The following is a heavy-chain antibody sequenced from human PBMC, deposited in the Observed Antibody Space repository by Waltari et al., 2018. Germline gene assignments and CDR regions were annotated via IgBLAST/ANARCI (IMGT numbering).Heavy chain of an antibody. J-gene: IGHJ4*02. D-gene: IGHD2-15*01. CDR1: GCTFSSYV. CDR3: AKVKDGRDRSGPPRDS. V-gene: IGHV3-23*01. Sequence: EVQLLEYGGGLVQPGGSLRLSCVDSGCTFSSYVMSGVRQAPVKELEWFSSICGSGISTQYADSVECRFIISRDNSKTTHYLQMNSLRGEDTAVYYCAKVKDGRDRSGPPRDSWGQGTLVTVSS. CDR2: ICGSGIST.